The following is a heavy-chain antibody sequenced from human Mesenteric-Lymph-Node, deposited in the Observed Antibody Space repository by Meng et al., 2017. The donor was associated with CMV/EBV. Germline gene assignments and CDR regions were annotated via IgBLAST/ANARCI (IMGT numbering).Heavy chain of an antibody. D-gene: IGHD1-26*01. CDR2: INPNSGGT. CDR3: ARAPEHIVKSTILDY. J-gene: IGHJ4*02. Sequence: ASVKVSCKASGYTFTGYYMHWVRQAPGQGLEWMGWINPNSGGTNYAQKFQGRVTMTRDTSISTAYMELSRLRSDDTAVYYCARAPEHIVKSTILDYWGQGTLVTVSS. CDR1: GYTFTGYY. V-gene: IGHV1-2*02.